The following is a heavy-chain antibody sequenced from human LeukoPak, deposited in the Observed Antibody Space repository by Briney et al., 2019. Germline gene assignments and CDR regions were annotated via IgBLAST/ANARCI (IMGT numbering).Heavy chain of an antibody. CDR1: GFTFSSYA. CDR3: ARVLYSGSYFDY. V-gene: IGHV3-30-3*01. D-gene: IGHD1-26*01. Sequence: PGRSLRLSCAASGFTFSSYAMHWARQAPGKGLEWVAVISYDGSNKYYADSVKGRFTISRDNSKNTLYLQMNSLRAEDTAVYYCARVLYSGSYFDYWGQGTLVTVSS. J-gene: IGHJ4*02. CDR2: ISYDGSNK.